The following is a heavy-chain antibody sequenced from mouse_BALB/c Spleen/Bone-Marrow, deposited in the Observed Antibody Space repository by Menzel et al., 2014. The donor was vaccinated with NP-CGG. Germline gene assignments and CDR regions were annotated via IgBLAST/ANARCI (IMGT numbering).Heavy chain of an antibody. D-gene: IGHD1-1*01. CDR2: ISTYSGNT. CDR3: ARNFYGSAYFDF. J-gene: IGHJ2*01. Sequence: VQLQESGPELVRPGVSVKISCKGSGYKFTDYAMHWVERSHAKSLEWIGLISTYSGNTHYNQKFKGKATMTVDKSSSTAYMELARLTSEDSAIYYCARNFYGSAYFDFWGQGSTLTVSS. CDR1: GYKFTDYA. V-gene: IGHV1-67*01.